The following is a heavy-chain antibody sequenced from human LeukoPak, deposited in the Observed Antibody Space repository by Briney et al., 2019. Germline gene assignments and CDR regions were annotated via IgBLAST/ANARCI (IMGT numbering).Heavy chain of an antibody. D-gene: IGHD5-12*01. CDR2: IYYSGST. Sequence: SETLSLTCTVSGGSISSHYWSWIRQPPGKGLEWIGYIYYSGSTNYNPSLKSRVTISVDTSKNQFSLKLSSVTAADTAVYYCARTTIFEDWGQGTLVTVSS. CDR1: GGSISSHY. V-gene: IGHV4-59*11. J-gene: IGHJ4*02. CDR3: ARTTIFED.